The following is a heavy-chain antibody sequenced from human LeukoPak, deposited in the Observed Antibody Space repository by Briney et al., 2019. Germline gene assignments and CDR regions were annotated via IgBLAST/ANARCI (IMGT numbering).Heavy chain of an antibody. D-gene: IGHD2-15*01. CDR3: ARDKRAAETPYNWFDS. Sequence: PGGSLRLSCVGSGFTFSTFYMSWVRQAPGKGPEWVANIKQDGSEKTYVDSVKGRFTISRDNAKNSLYLQMTSLRAEDTAVYYCARDKRAAETPYNWFDSWGQGTLVTVSS. CDR2: IKQDGSEK. J-gene: IGHJ5*01. V-gene: IGHV3-7*01. CDR1: GFTFSTFY.